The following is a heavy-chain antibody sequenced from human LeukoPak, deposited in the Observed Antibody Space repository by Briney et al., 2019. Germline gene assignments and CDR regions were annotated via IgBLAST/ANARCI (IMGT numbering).Heavy chain of an antibody. CDR2: ISAYNGNT. Sequence: GASVKVSCKASGYTFTSYGISWVRQAPGQGLEWMGWISAYNGNTNYAQKLQGRVTMTTDTSTSTAYMELRSLRSDDTAVYYCASLSYYYGSSGYYYDYYYYYYMDVWGKGTTVTVSS. V-gene: IGHV1-18*01. CDR3: ASLSYYYGSSGYYYDYYYYYYMDV. J-gene: IGHJ6*03. CDR1: GYTFTSYG. D-gene: IGHD3-22*01.